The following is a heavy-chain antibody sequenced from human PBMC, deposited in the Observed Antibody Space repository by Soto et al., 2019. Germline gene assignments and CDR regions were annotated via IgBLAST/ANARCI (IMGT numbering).Heavy chain of an antibody. CDR2: ISSNSAYI. D-gene: IGHD6-13*01. V-gene: IGHV3-21*01. J-gene: IGHJ5*02. CDR1: GFTFRSFT. CDR3: TRDASRDSSARGWFDP. Sequence: GGSLRLSCAASGFTFRSFTMNWIRQAPGEGLEWVSTISSNSAYIYYTDALRGRFTISRDNAKNSLHLQMNSLRAEDTAVYYCTRDASRDSSARGWFDPWGPGTLVTVSS.